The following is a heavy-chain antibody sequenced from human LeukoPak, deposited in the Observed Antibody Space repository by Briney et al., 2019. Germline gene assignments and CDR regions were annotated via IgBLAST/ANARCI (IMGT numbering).Heavy chain of an antibody. D-gene: IGHD3-22*01. CDR3: ARILYDSGGYYYDY. J-gene: IGHJ4*02. CDR1: GFTLSSYS. Sequence: GGSLRLSCAASGFTLSSYSMNWVRQAPGKGLEWVSYVSSSSSSIYYADSVKGRFTISRDNSKNTLYLQMGSLSAEDMAVYYCARILYDSGGYYYDYWGQGTLVTVSS. CDR2: VSSSSSSI. V-gene: IGHV3-48*01.